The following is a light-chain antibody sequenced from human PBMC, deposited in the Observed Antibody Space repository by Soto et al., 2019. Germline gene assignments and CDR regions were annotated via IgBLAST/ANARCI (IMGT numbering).Light chain of an antibody. Sequence: DIQMTQSPSTLSASVGDRVTITCRASQSISSWLAWYQQKPGKAPNLLIYDASSLESGVPSRFSGSGSGTEFTLTITRLQPDDFATYYCQQYNSYSPVFTFGQGTKLEIK. CDR3: QQYNSYSPVFT. CDR2: DAS. CDR1: QSISSW. J-gene: IGKJ2*01. V-gene: IGKV1-5*01.